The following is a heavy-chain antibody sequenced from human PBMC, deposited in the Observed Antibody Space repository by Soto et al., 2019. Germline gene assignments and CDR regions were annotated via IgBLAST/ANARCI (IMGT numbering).Heavy chain of an antibody. CDR2: IYYSGST. CDR3: ARHLPRRGPMMYYFDY. D-gene: IGHD6-6*01. Sequence: SETLSLTCTVSGGSISTYYWRWIRLPPGKGLEWIGYIYYSGSTNYNPSLKSRVTISVDTSKNQFSLKLSSVTAADTAVYYCARHLPRRGPMMYYFDYWGQGTLVTVS. CDR1: GGSISTYY. V-gene: IGHV4-59*08. J-gene: IGHJ4*02.